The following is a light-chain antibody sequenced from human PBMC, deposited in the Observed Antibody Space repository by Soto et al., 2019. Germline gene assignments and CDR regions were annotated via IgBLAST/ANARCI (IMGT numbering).Light chain of an antibody. J-gene: IGKJ4*01. CDR2: DAS. CDR1: QSVSSTY. CDR3: QQYERSPTT. V-gene: IGKV3-20*01. Sequence: EIVLTQSPGTLSLSPGEIATLSCRASQSVSSTYLAWYQQKPGRAPSLLIYDASRRATGTPDTFSGSESGTDFTLTSSRLEPEDFGVYYCQQYERSPTTFGGGTKVAIK.